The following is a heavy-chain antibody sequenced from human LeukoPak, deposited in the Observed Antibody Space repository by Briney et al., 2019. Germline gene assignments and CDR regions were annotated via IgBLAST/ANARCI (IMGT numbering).Heavy chain of an antibody. CDR3: ARAGVDTSGYYYQGFDY. J-gene: IGHJ4*02. CDR2: IRYDGSNK. Sequence: GGSLRLSCAASGFTFSSYGMHWVRQAPGKGLEWVAFIRYDGSNKYYADSVKGRFTISRDNAKNSLYLQVNSLTAEDTAVYYCARAGVDTSGYYYQGFDYWGQGTLVTVSS. D-gene: IGHD3-3*01. V-gene: IGHV3-30*02. CDR1: GFTFSSYG.